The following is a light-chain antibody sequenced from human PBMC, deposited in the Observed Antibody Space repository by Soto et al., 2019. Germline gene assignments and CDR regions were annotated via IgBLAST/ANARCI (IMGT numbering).Light chain of an antibody. Sequence: DIQLTQSPSFLSASVGDRVTITCRASQRISNCLAWYQQKPGKAPKLLIYAASTLQRGVSSRFSGSRSGTEFTLTISSLQPEDFATYYCQQLNSYPLTFGGGTKVEIK. V-gene: IGKV1-9*01. CDR1: QRISNC. CDR3: QQLNSYPLT. CDR2: AAS. J-gene: IGKJ4*01.